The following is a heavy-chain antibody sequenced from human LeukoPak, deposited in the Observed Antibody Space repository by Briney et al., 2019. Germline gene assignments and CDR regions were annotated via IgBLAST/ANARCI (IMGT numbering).Heavy chain of an antibody. CDR3: ARHVLLWFGELFPNWFDP. Sequence: PSETLSLTCAVYGGSFSGYYWSWIRQPPGKGLEWIGEINHSGSTNYNPSLKSRVTISVDTSKNQFSLKLSSVTAADTAVYYCARHVLLWFGELFPNWFDPWGQGTLVTVSS. V-gene: IGHV4-34*01. D-gene: IGHD3-10*01. J-gene: IGHJ5*02. CDR2: INHSGST. CDR1: GGSFSGYY.